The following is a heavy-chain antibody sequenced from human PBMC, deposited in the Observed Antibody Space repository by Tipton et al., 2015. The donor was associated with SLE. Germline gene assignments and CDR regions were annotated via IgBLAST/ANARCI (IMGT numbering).Heavy chain of an antibody. CDR2: IRYDGSYK. CDR3: AKWDAYCGGDCYGHYFDY. V-gene: IGHV3-30*02. Sequence: SLRLSCAASGFTFSSYGMHWVRQAPGKGLEWVAFIRYDGSYKYYADSVKGRFTISRDNSKNTLYLQMGSLRPEDMAVYYCAKWDAYCGGDCYGHYFDYWGQGTLVAVSS. J-gene: IGHJ4*02. D-gene: IGHD2-21*01. CDR1: GFTFSSYG.